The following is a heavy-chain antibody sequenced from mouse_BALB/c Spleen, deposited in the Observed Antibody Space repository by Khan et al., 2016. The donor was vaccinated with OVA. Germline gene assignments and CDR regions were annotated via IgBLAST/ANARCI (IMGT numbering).Heavy chain of an antibody. Sequence: EVELVESGGGLVKPGGSLKLSCAASGFTFSSFTMSWVRQTPEKRLEWVASISSGGDNTYYPDSVKGRFTISRDNATNNLYLQMSSLRSEDTSLYYCERSNDGPFAYWGQGTLVTVSA. D-gene: IGHD2-3*01. CDR3: ERSNDGPFAY. CDR2: ISSGGDNT. J-gene: IGHJ3*01. V-gene: IGHV5-9*03. CDR1: GFTFSSFT.